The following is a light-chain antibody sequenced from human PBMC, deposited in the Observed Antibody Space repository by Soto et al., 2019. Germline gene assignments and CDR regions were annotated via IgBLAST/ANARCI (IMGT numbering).Light chain of an antibody. Sequence: RVVTPSPRTLSLSPGEIATLSCRARQSVPSTYLAWYQQRTGQAHRLLIYGVSTRAPGMPDSVSGSGSGTDFPQTIIRLDPEDCAVFFCQKSGQSPPFTCRPGPKVD. CDR3: QKSGQSPPFT. CDR1: QSVPSTY. V-gene: IGKV3-20*01. CDR2: GVS. J-gene: IGKJ3*01.